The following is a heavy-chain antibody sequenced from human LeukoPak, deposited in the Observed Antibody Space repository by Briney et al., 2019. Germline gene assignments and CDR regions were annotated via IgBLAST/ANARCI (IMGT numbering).Heavy chain of an antibody. CDR1: GGTFSSYA. Sequence: SVKVSCKASGGTFSSYAISWVRQAPGQGLEWMGRIIPIFGTANYAQKFQGRVTITTDESTSTAYMELSSLRSGDTAVYYCATYASGYYTYYFDYWGQGTLVTVSS. J-gene: IGHJ4*02. V-gene: IGHV1-69*05. CDR3: ATYASGYYTYYFDY. D-gene: IGHD3-3*01. CDR2: IIPIFGTA.